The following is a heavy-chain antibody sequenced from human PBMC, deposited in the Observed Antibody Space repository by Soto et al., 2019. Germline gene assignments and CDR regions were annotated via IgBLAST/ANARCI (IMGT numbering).Heavy chain of an antibody. V-gene: IGHV3-30*04. CDR2: MSKDGTNK. D-gene: IGHD3-16*01. CDR3: AIDGGAY. CDR1: GFTFSSYA. Sequence: QVQLVESGGGVVQPGRSLRLSCAASGFTFSSYAMHWVRRAPGKGLEWMAVMSKDGTNKYYADSVKGRFTISRDNSKNTLYLQMNSLRPEDKALYYCAIDGGAYWGQGTLVIVSS. J-gene: IGHJ4*02.